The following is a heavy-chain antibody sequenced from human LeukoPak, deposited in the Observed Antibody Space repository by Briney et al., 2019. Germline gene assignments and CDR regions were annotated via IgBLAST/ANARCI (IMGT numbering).Heavy chain of an antibody. D-gene: IGHD6-6*01. CDR2: ISDSGSDT. V-gene: IGHV3-23*01. CDR1: GFTFSSYG. CDR3: AKRVPYSSSSVYFDY. J-gene: IGHJ4*02. Sequence: GGSLRLSCAVSGFTFSSYGMSWARQAPGKGLEWVSAISDSGSDTYYADSVKGRFTISKDNSKNTLYLRMNSLRADDTAVYYCAKRVPYSSSSVYFDYWGQGTLVTVSS.